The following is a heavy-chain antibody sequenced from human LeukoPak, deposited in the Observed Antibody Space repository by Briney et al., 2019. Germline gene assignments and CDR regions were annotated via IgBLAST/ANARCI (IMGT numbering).Heavy chain of an antibody. CDR1: GFTFSSYG. V-gene: IGHV3-30*02. CDR3: AKDTPREPAVMATHYFDY. D-gene: IGHD2-8*01. CDR2: IRYDGSNK. J-gene: IGHJ4*02. Sequence: PGGSLRLSCAASGFTFSSYGMHWGRQAPGKGLEWVAFIRYDGSNKYYADSVKGRFTISRDNSKNTLYLQMNSLRAEDTAVYYCAKDTPREPAVMATHYFDYWGQGTLVTVSS.